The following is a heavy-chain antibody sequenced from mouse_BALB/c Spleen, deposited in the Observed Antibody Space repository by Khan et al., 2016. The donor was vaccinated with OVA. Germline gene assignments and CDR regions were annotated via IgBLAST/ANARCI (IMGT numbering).Heavy chain of an antibody. V-gene: IGHV1-61*01. CDR3: ARREKYGYDPSWFAY. CDR1: GYTFTSYW. D-gene: IGHD2-2*01. Sequence: QVQLQQPGAELVRPGASVKLSCKASGYTFTSYWMNWVKQRPGHGLEWIGRIDPSDSESHYNQMFREKATLTVDKSSSTAYLQLSRLTSEDSAVYYCARREKYGYDPSWFAYWGQGTLVTVSA. CDR2: IDPSDSES. J-gene: IGHJ3*01.